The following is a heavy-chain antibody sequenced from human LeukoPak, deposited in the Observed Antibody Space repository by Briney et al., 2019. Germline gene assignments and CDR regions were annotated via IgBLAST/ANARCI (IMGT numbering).Heavy chain of an antibody. Sequence: PSETLSLTCTVSGYSISSGYYWGWIRQSPGKGLEWIGSIYHSGSTYYNPSLKSRVTISADTSKNQFSLKLSSVTAADTAVYYCAREDSEGEFYYDSSGCIDYWGQGTLVTVSS. CDR1: GYSISSGYY. D-gene: IGHD3-22*01. CDR3: AREDSEGEFYYDSSGCIDY. V-gene: IGHV4-38-2*02. CDR2: IYHSGST. J-gene: IGHJ4*02.